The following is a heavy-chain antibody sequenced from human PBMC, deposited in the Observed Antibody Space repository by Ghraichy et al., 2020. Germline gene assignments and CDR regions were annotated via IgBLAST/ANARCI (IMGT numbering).Heavy chain of an antibody. Sequence: GGSLRLSCAASEFTFSIYGMHWVRQAPGKGLEWVAAISFDSSREYYADSVTGRFTISRDNSYNALYLQLHSLRADDTAVYYCAKGLSYCSNGVCVSSGGLDIWGQGTTVTVSS. CDR3: AKGLSYCSNGVCVSSGGLDI. D-gene: IGHD2-8*01. CDR1: EFTFSIYG. J-gene: IGHJ6*02. CDR2: ISFDSSRE. V-gene: IGHV3-30*18.